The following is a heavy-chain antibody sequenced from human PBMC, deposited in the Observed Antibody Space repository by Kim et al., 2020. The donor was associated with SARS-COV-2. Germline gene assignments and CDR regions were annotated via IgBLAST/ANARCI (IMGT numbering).Heavy chain of an antibody. CDR1: GGSISSSSYY. D-gene: IGHD3-10*01. CDR2: IYYSGST. CDR3: ARQIPAQGSYFDY. Sequence: SETLSLTCTVSGGSISSSSYYWGWIRQPPGKGLEWIGSIYYSGSTYYNPSLKSRVTISVDTSKNQFSLKLSSVTAADTAVYYCARQIPAQGSYFDYWGQGTLVTVSS. V-gene: IGHV4-39*01. J-gene: IGHJ4*02.